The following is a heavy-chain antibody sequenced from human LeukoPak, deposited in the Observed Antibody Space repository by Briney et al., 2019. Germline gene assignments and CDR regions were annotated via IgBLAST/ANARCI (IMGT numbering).Heavy chain of an antibody. J-gene: IGHJ5*02. CDR2: IYYSGGT. CDR1: GGSISSYY. V-gene: IGHV4-59*08. Sequence: SETLSLTCTVSGGSISSYYWSWIRQPPGKGLEWVGYIYYSGGTNYNPSLKSRVTISVDTSKNQFSLKLSSVTAADTAVYYCARGKSPHPWGQGTLVTVSS. CDR3: ARGKSPHP.